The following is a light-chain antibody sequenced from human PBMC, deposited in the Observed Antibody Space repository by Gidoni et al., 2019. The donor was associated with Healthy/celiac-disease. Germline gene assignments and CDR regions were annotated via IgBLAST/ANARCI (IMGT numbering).Light chain of an antibody. V-gene: IGLV2-14*01. Sequence: SALTQPASVSGYPGQSITISCTGTSSDVGGYNYVSWYQPHPGKAPKLMIYEVSNRPSGVSNRFSGSKSGNTASLTISGLPAEDEADYYCSSYTSSSTPYVFGTGTKVTVL. CDR2: EVS. CDR1: SSDVGGYNY. J-gene: IGLJ1*01. CDR3: SSYTSSSTPYV.